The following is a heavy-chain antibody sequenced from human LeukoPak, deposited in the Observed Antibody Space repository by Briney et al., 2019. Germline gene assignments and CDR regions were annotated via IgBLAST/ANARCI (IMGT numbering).Heavy chain of an antibody. CDR1: GFTFDDFV. V-gene: IGHV3-9*01. J-gene: IGHJ4*02. Sequence: GGSLRLSCAASGFTFDDFVIHSVRQAPGKGLGWVSGISWNSGSIGYVDSVKGRFTIWRNNTKNSLYLQMNSLGAEDTALYYCGKRGSGGGYWGQGTLVTASS. D-gene: IGHD1-1*01. CDR2: ISWNSGSI. CDR3: GKRGSGGGY.